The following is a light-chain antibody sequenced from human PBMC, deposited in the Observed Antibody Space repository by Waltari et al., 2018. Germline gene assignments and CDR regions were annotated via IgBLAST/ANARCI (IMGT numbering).Light chain of an antibody. V-gene: IGKV1-39*01. CDR2: VAS. CDR1: QSISNY. CDR3: QQTYSALCCT. Sequence: DIQMTQSPSSLPASVGDRVTITCRASQSISNYLNWYQHKPGEAPKLLVYVASNLQRGVPSRFSGSGSETDFILIIDSLQPEDFATYFCQQTYSALCCTFGQGTKLEIK. J-gene: IGKJ2*02.